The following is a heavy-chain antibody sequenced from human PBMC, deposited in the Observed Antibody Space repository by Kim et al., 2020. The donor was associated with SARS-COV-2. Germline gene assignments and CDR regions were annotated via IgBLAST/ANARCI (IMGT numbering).Heavy chain of an antibody. CDR3: AKALLRGVNFYYYGMDV. D-gene: IGHD3-10*01. J-gene: IGHJ6*02. V-gene: IGHV3-30*02. Sequence: TGRFTISRDNSKNTLYLKMNSLRAEDTAVYYCAKALLRGVNFYYYGMDVWGQGTTVTVSS.